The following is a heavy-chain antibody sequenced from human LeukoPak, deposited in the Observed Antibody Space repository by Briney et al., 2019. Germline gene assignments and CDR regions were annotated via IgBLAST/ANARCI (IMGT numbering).Heavy chain of an antibody. D-gene: IGHD3-22*01. V-gene: IGHV3-64*01. Sequence: SGGSLRLSCAGSGFTFSQYFMHWVRQAPGKGLEYLSVNSYNGEQTYYSKSVTGRFTISRDNSKNMLYLQMGSLRPEDTAVYFCARDPSVGGFSGSELDLWGQGTLVTVSS. CDR1: GFTFSQYF. CDR2: NSYNGEQT. J-gene: IGHJ5*02. CDR3: ARDPSVGGFSGSELDL.